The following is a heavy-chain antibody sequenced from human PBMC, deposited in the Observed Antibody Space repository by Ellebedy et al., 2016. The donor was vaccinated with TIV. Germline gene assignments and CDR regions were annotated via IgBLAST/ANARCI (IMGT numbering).Heavy chain of an antibody. D-gene: IGHD3-3*01. V-gene: IGHV1-18*01. CDR2: ISAYNGNT. CDR3: ARMNDYWSAYHYYFDN. CDR1: GYIFTDYH. Sequence: ASVKVSCKASGYIFTDYHITWVRQAPGQGLECLGWISAYNGNTNSVQKFQGRVTLTTDPSTSTAYMELRGLRSDDTAVYYCARMNDYWSAYHYYFDNWGQGTLVAVSS. J-gene: IGHJ4*02.